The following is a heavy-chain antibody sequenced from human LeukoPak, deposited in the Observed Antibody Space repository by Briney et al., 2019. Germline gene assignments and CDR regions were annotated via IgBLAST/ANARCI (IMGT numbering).Heavy chain of an antibody. CDR2: ISSSSSSI. J-gene: IGHJ4*02. Sequence: GGSLRLSCAASGFTFSNYNMNWVRQAPGKGLEWVSSISSSSSSINYADSLKGRFTISRDNAKNSLYLQMNSLRAEDTAVYYCARYSGSYYYGSGSYYPPPYWGQGTLVTVSS. V-gene: IGHV3-21*04. CDR3: ARYSGSYYYGSGSYYPPPY. D-gene: IGHD3-10*01. CDR1: GFTFSNYN.